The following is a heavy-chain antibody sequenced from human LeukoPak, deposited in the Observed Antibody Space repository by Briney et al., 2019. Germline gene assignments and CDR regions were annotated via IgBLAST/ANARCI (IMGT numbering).Heavy chain of an antibody. V-gene: IGHV3-30*01. J-gene: IGHJ4*02. Sequence: GGSLRLSCAASGFTFSSYAMHWVRQAPGKGLEWVAVISYDGSNKYYADSVEGRFTISRDNSKNTLYLQMNSLRAEDTAVYYCARGVFYYYDSSGYYSFDYWGQGTLVTVSS. CDR2: ISYDGSNK. D-gene: IGHD3-22*01. CDR3: ARGVFYYYDSSGYYSFDY. CDR1: GFTFSSYA.